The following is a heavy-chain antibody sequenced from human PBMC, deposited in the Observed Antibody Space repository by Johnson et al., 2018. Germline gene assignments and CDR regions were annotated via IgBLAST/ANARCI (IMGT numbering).Heavy chain of an antibody. CDR3: AKNLGIPDYGMDV. V-gene: IGHV3-33*06. J-gene: IGHJ6*02. Sequence: QVQLVESGGGVVQPGRSLRLSCAASGFTFSSYGMHWVRQAPGKGLEWVAVIWYDGSNKYYADSVKGRFTISRDNSKNTLYLQMNSLRAEDTAVYYCAKNLGIPDYGMDVWGQGATVTVS. CDR2: IWYDGSNK. D-gene: IGHD1-14*01. CDR1: GFTFSSYG.